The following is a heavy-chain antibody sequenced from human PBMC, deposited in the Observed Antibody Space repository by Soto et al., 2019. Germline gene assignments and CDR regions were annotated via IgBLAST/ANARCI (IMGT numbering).Heavy chain of an antibody. Sequence: EVQLAESGGGFVEPGGSLRLSCVVSGFSLSRAWMDWVRQVLGKGLVWVSRINKDATTTYADSVKGRCTISRDTAKNTLYLQMNSLRAEDTALYYCAREDFWSFAWGQGTLVTVSS. D-gene: IGHD3-3*01. V-gene: IGHV3-74*01. CDR2: INKDATT. J-gene: IGHJ5*02. CDR1: GFSLSRAW. CDR3: AREDFWSFA.